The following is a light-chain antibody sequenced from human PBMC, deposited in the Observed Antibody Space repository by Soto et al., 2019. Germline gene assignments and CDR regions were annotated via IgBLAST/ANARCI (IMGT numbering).Light chain of an antibody. V-gene: IGLV2-14*02. CDR3: SSYTSSSLYV. CDR1: NNL. Sequence: QSALTQPASVSGSPGQSITISCTGTNNLISWYQQHPGKAPKVVVYEGTKRPSGVSNRFSGSNSGGTASLTISGLQAEDEADYYCSSYTSSSLYVFGTGTKVTVL. CDR2: EGT. J-gene: IGLJ1*01.